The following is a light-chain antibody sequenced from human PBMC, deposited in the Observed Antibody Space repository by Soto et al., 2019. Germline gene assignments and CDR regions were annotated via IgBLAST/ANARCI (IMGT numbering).Light chain of an antibody. CDR1: SSNIGNNY. V-gene: IGLV1-51*01. Sequence: QSVLTQPPSVSAAPGQKVTTSCSGSSSNIGNNYVSWYQQLPRTAPKLLIYDNNKRPSGIPDRFSGSKSGTSATLGITGLQTGDEADYYCGTWDSSLSAYVFGTGTKVTVL. J-gene: IGLJ1*01. CDR2: DNN. CDR3: GTWDSSLSAYV.